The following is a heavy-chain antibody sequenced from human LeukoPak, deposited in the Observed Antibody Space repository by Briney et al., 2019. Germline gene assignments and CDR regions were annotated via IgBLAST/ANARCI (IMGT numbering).Heavy chain of an antibody. Sequence: ASVKVSCKVSGYTLTELSMHWVRQAPGKGLEWMGGFDPEDGETIYARKFQGRVTMTEDTSTDTAYMELSSLRSEDTAVYYCATVPRYNWNYDYWGQGTLVTVSS. CDR1: GYTLTELS. D-gene: IGHD1-20*01. V-gene: IGHV1-24*01. CDR2: FDPEDGET. CDR3: ATVPRYNWNYDY. J-gene: IGHJ4*02.